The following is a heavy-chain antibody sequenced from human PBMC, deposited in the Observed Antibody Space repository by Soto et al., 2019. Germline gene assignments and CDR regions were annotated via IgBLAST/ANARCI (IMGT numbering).Heavy chain of an antibody. V-gene: IGHV1-2*04. CDR3: ARGVVVVAPNDAFDI. D-gene: IGHD2-15*01. CDR1: GYTFTGYY. CDR2: INPNSGGT. J-gene: IGHJ3*02. Sequence: ASVKVSCKASGYTFTGYYMHWVRQAPGQGLEWMGWINPNSGGTNYAQKFQGWVTMTRDTSISTAYMELSRLRSDDTAVYYCARGVVVVAPNDAFDIWGQGTMVT.